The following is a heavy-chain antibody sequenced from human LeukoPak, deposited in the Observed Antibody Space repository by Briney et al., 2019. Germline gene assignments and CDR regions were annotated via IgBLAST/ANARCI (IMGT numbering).Heavy chain of an antibody. CDR1: GGSISSYY. CDR2: LYYSGSSGST. CDR3: ARRRGYYDAFDI. V-gene: IGHV4-59*01. D-gene: IGHD3-22*01. J-gene: IGHJ3*02. Sequence: SETLSLTCTVSGGSISSYYWSWIRQSPGKGLEWIGYLYYSGSSGSTIYHPSLKRRVTISVDPSTNHFSLGPSSGTAADTAVYYRARRRGYYDAFDIWGQGTMVTVSS.